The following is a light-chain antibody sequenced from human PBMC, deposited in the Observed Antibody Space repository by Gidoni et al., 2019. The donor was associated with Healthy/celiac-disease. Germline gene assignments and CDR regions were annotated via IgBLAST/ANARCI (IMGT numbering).Light chain of an antibody. J-gene: IGKJ2*01. CDR3: QQSYSTPYT. Sequence: DIQMTQSPSSLSASVGDRVTITCRASQSISSYLNWYQQKPGNAPKLLIYAASSLQSGIPSRFSGSGSGTDFTLTISSLQPEDFATYYCQQSYSTPYTFXXXTKLEIK. CDR2: AAS. V-gene: IGKV1-39*01. CDR1: QSISSY.